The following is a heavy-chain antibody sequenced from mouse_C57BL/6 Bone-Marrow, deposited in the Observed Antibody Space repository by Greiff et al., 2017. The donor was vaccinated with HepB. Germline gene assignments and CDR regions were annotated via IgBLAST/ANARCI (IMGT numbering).Heavy chain of an antibody. D-gene: IGHD2-3*01. J-gene: IGHJ4*01. CDR3: ARGRGLLHAMDY. CDR2: IDHSDSYT. Sequence: QVQLQQPGAELVMPGASVKLSCKASGYTFTSYWMHWVKQRPGQGLEWIGEIDHSDSYTNYNQKFKGKSTLTVDKSSSTAYMQLSSLTSEDSAVYYCARGRGLLHAMDYWGQGTSVTVSS. CDR1: GYTFTSYW. V-gene: IGHV1-69*01.